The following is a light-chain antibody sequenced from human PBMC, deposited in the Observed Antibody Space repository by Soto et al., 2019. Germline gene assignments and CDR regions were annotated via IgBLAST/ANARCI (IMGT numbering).Light chain of an antibody. J-gene: IGKJ1*01. V-gene: IGKV3-20*01. Sequence: EIVLTQSPGPLSLSPGEGATLSCRASQSVSSSYLAWDQQKPGQTPRLLIYGASSRATGIPDRFSGSGSGTDFTLTISRLEPEDFAVYYCQQYDSSPWTFGQGTKVDIK. CDR2: GAS. CDR3: QQYDSSPWT. CDR1: QSVSSSY.